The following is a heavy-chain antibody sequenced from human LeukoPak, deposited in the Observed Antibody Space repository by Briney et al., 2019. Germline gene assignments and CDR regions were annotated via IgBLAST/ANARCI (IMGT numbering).Heavy chain of an antibody. D-gene: IGHD4-23*01. CDR1: GFTFSAYH. CDR3: ARGNDYGGPHY. V-gene: IGHV3-48*02. J-gene: IGHJ4*02. CDR2: ISTTGTTI. Sequence: GGSLRLSCAASGFTFSAYHINWVRQAPGKGLEWISYISTTGTTIHYADSVKGRFAISRDNAKSSLYLQMNSLRDEDTAVYYCARGNDYGGPHYWGQGTLVTVSS.